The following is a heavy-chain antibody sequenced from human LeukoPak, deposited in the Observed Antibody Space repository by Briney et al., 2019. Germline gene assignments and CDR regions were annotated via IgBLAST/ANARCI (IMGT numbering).Heavy chain of an antibody. CDR2: VRKSGDSI. Sequence: GGSLRLSCAASGFTFSSYEMNWVRQAPGKGLEWVSYVRKSGDSIYYADSVKGRFTISRDNAKNSLYLQMNSLRAEDTAVYYCARDSRYNTHYYYGMDVWGQGTTVTVSS. CDR3: ARDSRYNTHYYYGMDV. D-gene: IGHD3-3*01. CDR1: GFTFSSYE. V-gene: IGHV3-48*03. J-gene: IGHJ6*02.